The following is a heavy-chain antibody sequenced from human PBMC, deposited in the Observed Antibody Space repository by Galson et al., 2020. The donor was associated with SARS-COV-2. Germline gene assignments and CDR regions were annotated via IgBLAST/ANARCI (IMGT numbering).Heavy chain of an antibody. CDR2: ISDSGDST. CDR1: GFTFSNYA. V-gene: IGHV3-23*01. Sequence: GESLKISCAASGFTFSNYAMSWVRQAPGKGLEWVSAISDSGDSTYYADSVKGRFTISRDNSKNTLHLQMNSLRAEDTAVYFCAKDHRSSVVAVVASGYWGQGTLVTVS. J-gene: IGHJ4*02. D-gene: IGHD2-15*01. CDR3: AKDHRSSVVAVVASGY.